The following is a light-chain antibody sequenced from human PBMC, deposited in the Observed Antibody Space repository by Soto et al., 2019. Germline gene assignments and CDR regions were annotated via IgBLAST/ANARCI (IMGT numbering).Light chain of an antibody. J-gene: IGKJ1*01. CDR1: QGISSY. V-gene: IGKV1-8*01. CDR2: AAS. Sequence: IRMTQSPSSLSASTGDRVTITCRASQGISSYLAWYQQKPGKAPKLLIYAASTLQSGVPSRFSGSGSGTDFTLTISCLQSEDFATYYCQQSYSTPPWTFGQGTKVEIK. CDR3: QQSYSTPPWT.